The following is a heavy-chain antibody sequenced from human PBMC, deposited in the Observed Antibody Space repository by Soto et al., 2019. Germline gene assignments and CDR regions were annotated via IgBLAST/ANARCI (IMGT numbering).Heavy chain of an antibody. J-gene: IGHJ6*02. CDR3: AREATMVRGDTIRSGMDV. V-gene: IGHV1-2*04. D-gene: IGHD3-10*01. CDR2: INPTSGGT. CDR1: RYTFTAYY. Sequence: APVKVSCSASRYTFTAYYMPSLRHAPGQEFEWMGWINPTSGGTNYAQKFQGWVTMTRDTSISRAYMELSRLRSDDTAVYYCAREATMVRGDTIRSGMDVWGQGTTVTVS.